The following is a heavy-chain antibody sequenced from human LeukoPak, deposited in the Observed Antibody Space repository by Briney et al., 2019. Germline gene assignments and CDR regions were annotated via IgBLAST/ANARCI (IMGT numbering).Heavy chain of an antibody. CDR2: ISSGSTTI. CDR3: ARDVEQWLVRVYYFDY. Sequence: GGSLRLSCATSGFTLSSYSMNWVRQAPGKGLEWVSYISSGSTTIYYADSVKGRFTVSRDNAKNSLYLQMNSLRAEDTAVYYCARDVEQWLVRVYYFDYWGQGTLVTVSS. D-gene: IGHD6-19*01. CDR1: GFTLSSYS. J-gene: IGHJ4*02. V-gene: IGHV3-48*01.